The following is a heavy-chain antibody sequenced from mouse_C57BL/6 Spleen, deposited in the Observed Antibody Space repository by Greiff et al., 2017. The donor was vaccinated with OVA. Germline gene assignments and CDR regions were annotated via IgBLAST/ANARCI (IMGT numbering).Heavy chain of an antibody. J-gene: IGHJ1*03. CDR1: GYTFTSYW. V-gene: IGHV1-64*01. CDR2: IHPNSGST. CDR3: ASPSICYDYDEGWYFDD. D-gene: IGHD2-4*01. Sequence: QVQLQQPGAELVKPGASVKLSCKASGYTFTSYWMHWVKQRPGQGLEWIGMIHPNSGSTNYNEKFKRKATLTVDKSSSTAYMQLRGLTSEDSAVYYCASPSICYDYDEGWYFDDWGTGTTVTVSS.